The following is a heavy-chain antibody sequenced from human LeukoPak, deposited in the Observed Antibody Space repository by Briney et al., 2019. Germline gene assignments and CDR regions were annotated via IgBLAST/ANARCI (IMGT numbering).Heavy chain of an antibody. J-gene: IGHJ4*02. CDR3: ARDLQYSGTYLEWDWSFDY. CDR1: GYTFTSYY. CDR2: INPSAGST. Sequence: ASVKVSCKASGYTFTSYYMHWVRQAPGQGLEWMGIINPSAGSTSYAQKFQGRVTMTRDTSTSTVSMELSSLRSEDTAVYYCARDLQYSGTYLEWDWSFDYWGQGTLVTASS. D-gene: IGHD1-26*01. V-gene: IGHV1-46*01.